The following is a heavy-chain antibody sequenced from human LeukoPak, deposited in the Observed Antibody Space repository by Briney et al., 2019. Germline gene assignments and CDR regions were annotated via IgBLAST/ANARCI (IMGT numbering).Heavy chain of an antibody. Sequence: GESLKISCKGSGYSFTSYWISWVRQMPGKGLEWMGIIYPGDSDTRYSPSFQGQVTISVDRSINTVYLQWSSLKASDTAMYYCARQPAVFDPWGQGTLVSVSS. CDR3: ARQPAVFDP. V-gene: IGHV5-51*01. CDR2: IYPGDSDT. J-gene: IGHJ5*02. CDR1: GYSFTSYW.